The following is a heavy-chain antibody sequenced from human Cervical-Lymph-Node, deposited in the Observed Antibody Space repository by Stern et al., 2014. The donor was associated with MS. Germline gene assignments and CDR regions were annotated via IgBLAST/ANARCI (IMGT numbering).Heavy chain of an antibody. J-gene: IGHJ5*02. CDR2: TSSSSSSK. CDR1: GFTFSSYS. V-gene: IGHV3-21*01. CDR3: ARNDFWSGYYWFDP. D-gene: IGHD3-3*01. Sequence: EEQLGESGGGLVKPGGSLRLSCADSGFTFSSYSLNWVRQAPGKGLEWVLSTSSSSSSKYHADSGKGRLNISRDSYKKSLHLQKNSLRAEDTAVYYCARNDFWSGYYWFDPWGQGTLVTVS.